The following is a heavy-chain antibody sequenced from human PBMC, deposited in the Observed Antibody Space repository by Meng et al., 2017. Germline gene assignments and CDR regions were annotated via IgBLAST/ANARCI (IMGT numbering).Heavy chain of an antibody. Sequence: QAQLQQTGPGLVKPSQTPSLTCAITGESVASNIAAWNWIRQSPSRGLEWLGRTYYRSKWYNDYAVSVKSRITINPDTSKNQFSLQLNSVTPEDTAVYYCARGVVYAISYFDYWGQGTLVTVAS. J-gene: IGHJ4*02. CDR2: TYYRSKWYN. CDR1: GESVASNIAA. V-gene: IGHV6-1*01. CDR3: ARGVVYAISYFDY. D-gene: IGHD2-8*02.